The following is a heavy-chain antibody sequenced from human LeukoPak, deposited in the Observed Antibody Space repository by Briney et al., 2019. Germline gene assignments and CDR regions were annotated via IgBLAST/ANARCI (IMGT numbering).Heavy chain of an antibody. Sequence: GRSLRLSCAASGFTFSSYAMHWVRQAPGKGLEWVAVISYDGSNKYYADSVKGRFIISRDNAKNSLYPQMNSLRAEDTAVYYCARDLGYCSGGSCPTLDYWGQGTLVTVSS. J-gene: IGHJ4*02. CDR2: ISYDGSNK. V-gene: IGHV3-30-3*01. D-gene: IGHD2-15*01. CDR3: ARDLGYCSGGSCPTLDY. CDR1: GFTFSSYA.